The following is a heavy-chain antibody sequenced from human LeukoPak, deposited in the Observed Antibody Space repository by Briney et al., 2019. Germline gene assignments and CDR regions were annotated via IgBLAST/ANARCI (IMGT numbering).Heavy chain of an antibody. CDR2: INPNSGGT. Sequence: AASVKVSCKASGYTFTGYYMHWVRQAPGQGLEWMGWINPNSGGTNYAQKFQGRVTMTRDTSISTAYMELSRLRSDDTAVYYCARDSDPTYYFDSGPYHAYWGQGTLVTVSS. V-gene: IGHV1-2*02. CDR1: GYTFTGYY. J-gene: IGHJ4*02. CDR3: ARDSDPTYYFDSGPYHAY. D-gene: IGHD3-10*01.